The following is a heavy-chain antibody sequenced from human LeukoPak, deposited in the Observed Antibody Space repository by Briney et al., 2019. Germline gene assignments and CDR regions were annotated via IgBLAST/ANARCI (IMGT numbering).Heavy chain of an antibody. CDR1: GGTFSSYA. CDR2: IIPIFGTA. Sequence: SVKVSCKASGGTFSSYAISWVRQAPGQGLEWMGGIIPIFGTANYAQKFQGRVTITTDESTSTAYMELSSLRSEDTAVYYCAKGYCSGGSCYLPYFDYWGQGTLVTVSS. CDR3: AKGYCSGGSCYLPYFDY. D-gene: IGHD2-15*01. J-gene: IGHJ4*02. V-gene: IGHV1-69*05.